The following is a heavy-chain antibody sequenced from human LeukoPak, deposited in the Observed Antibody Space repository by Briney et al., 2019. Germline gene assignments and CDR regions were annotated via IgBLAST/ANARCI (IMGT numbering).Heavy chain of an antibody. V-gene: IGHV3-30-3*01. Sequence: GGSLRLSCAASGFTFSSYAMHWVRQAPGKGLEWVAVISYDGSNKYYADSVKGRFTISRDNSKNTLYLQMNSPRAEDTAAYYCARVGSGSYYYFDYWGQGTLVTVSS. CDR2: ISYDGSNK. CDR1: GFTFSSYA. D-gene: IGHD1-26*01. CDR3: ARVGSGSYYYFDY. J-gene: IGHJ4*02.